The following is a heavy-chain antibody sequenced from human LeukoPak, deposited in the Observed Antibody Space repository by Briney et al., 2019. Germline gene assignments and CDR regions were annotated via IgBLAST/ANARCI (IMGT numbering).Heavy chain of an antibody. J-gene: IGHJ4*02. CDR3: ARAKAYYYGSGSYTEYGEDFDY. V-gene: IGHV1-2*02. Sequence: ASVKVSCKASGYTFTGYYMHWVRQAPGQGLEWMGWINPNSGGTNYAQKFQGRVTMTRDTSISTAYMELSSLRSEDTAVYYCARAKAYYYGSGSYTEYGEDFDYWGQGTLVTVSS. CDR2: INPNSGGT. CDR1: GYTFTGYY. D-gene: IGHD3-10*01.